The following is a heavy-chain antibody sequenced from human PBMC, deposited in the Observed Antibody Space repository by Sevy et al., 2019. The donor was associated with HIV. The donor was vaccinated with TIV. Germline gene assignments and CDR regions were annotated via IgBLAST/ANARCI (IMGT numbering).Heavy chain of an antibody. J-gene: IGHJ3*01. CDR2: VFMDGTKE. Sequence: GGSLRLSCAAPGFIFNSYAIHWVRQAPGKGLEWVAVVFMDGTKEFYAESVKGRFTISRDNSKKKVFLQMNSLRDEDTAVYYCVRDHNDSSEYYLIGAYDVWGQGTTVTVSS. CDR3: VRDHNDSSEYYLIGAYDV. CDR1: GFIFNSYA. V-gene: IGHV3-33*01. D-gene: IGHD3-22*01.